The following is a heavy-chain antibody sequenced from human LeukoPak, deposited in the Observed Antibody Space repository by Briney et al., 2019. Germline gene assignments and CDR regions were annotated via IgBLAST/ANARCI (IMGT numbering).Heavy chain of an antibody. CDR3: ARDHADALVYY. D-gene: IGHD6-6*01. CDR1: GGSISGSSDY. Sequence: SETLSLTCTVSGGSISGSSDYWGWIRQPPGKGLEWIGGIYYSGTTHYTPSLKSRITISVDTSKNQFSLKLRSVTAADTAVYYCARDHADALVYYWGQGTLVTVSS. V-gene: IGHV4-39*07. J-gene: IGHJ4*02. CDR2: IYYSGTT.